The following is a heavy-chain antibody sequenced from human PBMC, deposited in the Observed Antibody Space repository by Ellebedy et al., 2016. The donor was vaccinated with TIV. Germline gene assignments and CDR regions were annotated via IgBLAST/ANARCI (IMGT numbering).Heavy chain of an antibody. J-gene: IGHJ6*02. CDR3: AREGSYYYYGMDV. Sequence: KVSXXGSGYSFTSYWIGWVRQMPGKGLEWMGIIYPGDSDTRYSPSFQGQVTISADKSISTAYLQWSSLKASDTAMYYCAREGSYYYYGMDVWGQGTTVTVSS. CDR1: GYSFTSYW. D-gene: IGHD3-10*01. V-gene: IGHV5-51*01. CDR2: IYPGDSDT.